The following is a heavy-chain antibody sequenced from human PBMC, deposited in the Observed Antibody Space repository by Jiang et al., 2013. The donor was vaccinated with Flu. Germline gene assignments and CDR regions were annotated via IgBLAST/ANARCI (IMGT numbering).Heavy chain of an antibody. J-gene: IGHJ4*02. CDR1: GGPISGYY. CDR3: ARDAAARLEY. CDR2: IYSNGVT. Sequence: GPGLVKPPATLSLTCTVSGGPISGYYWAWIRQTPGKGPEWIGHIYSNGVTDYNPSLKSRVTISVDTSKNQFSLHLRSVTAADTAVYYCARDAAARLEYWGQGTPVTVSS. D-gene: IGHD6-13*01. V-gene: IGHV4-59*01.